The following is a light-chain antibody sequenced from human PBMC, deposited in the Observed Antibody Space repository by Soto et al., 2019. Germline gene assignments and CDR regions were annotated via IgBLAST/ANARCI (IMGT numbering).Light chain of an antibody. CDR2: GAS. V-gene: IGKV3-20*01. CDR3: QQYGSSPTT. J-gene: IGKJ1*01. Sequence: EIVMTQSPATVSVSPGESATLSCRASQNIYYNVAWYQHRPGQAPRLLIYGASFRATGIPDRFSGSGSGTDFTLTISRLEPEDFAVYYCQQYGSSPTTLGQGTKVDIK. CDR1: QNIYYN.